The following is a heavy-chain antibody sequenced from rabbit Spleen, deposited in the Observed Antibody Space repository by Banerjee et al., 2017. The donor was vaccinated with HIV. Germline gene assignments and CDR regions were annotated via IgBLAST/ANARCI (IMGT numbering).Heavy chain of an antibody. CDR1: GFTISSYYY. D-gene: IGHD4-2*01. J-gene: IGHJ4*01. Sequence: QEQLEESGGDLVKPEGSLTLTCTASGFTISSYYYMCWVRQAPGKGLEWIACIWDGDGRTYYASWAKGRFTISKASSTTVTLQMTSRTAADTATYFCARDAGVVGFHLTLWGPGTLVTVS. V-gene: IGHV1S45*01. CDR3: ARDAGVVGFHLTL. CDR2: IWDGDGRT.